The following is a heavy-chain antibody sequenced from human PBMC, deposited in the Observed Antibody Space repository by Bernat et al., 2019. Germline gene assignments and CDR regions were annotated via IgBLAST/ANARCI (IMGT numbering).Heavy chain of an antibody. CDR2: IYYSGSS. Sequence: QLQLQESGPGLVKPSETLSLACTVSGGSISSSGYYWGWLRQPPGKGLEWIGSIYYSGSSNYIPSLKSRVSIYAGKTKNQLSLRLRAVAAADTAIYYCSSSLGPDHWYFDLWGRGTLVTVSS. CDR1: GGSISSSGYY. V-gene: IGHV4-39*01. D-gene: IGHD6-6*01. CDR3: SSSLGPDHWYFDL. J-gene: IGHJ2*01.